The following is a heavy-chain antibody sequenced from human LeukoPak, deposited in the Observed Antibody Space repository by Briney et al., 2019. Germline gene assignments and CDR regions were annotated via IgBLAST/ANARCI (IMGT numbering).Heavy chain of an antibody. CDR3: ARIPKNWGDAFDI. D-gene: IGHD7-27*01. J-gene: IGHJ3*02. CDR2: IDWDDDK. Sequence: SGPTLFNPTPPLTLTFTFSGFSLGTSGMCVSWIRQPPVKALEWLALIDWDDDKYYSTSLKTRLTISKDTSKNQVVLTMTNMDPVDTATYYCARIPKNWGDAFDIWGQGTMVTVSS. V-gene: IGHV2-70*01. CDR1: GFSLGTSGMC.